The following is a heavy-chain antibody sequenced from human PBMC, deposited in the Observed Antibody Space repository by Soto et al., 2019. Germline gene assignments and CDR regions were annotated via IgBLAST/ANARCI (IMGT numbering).Heavy chain of an antibody. CDR1: GFTFSSYA. CDR3: AKDLRIGCSSTSCYEIAFDI. D-gene: IGHD2-2*01. CDR2: ISGSGGST. J-gene: IGHJ3*02. V-gene: IGHV3-23*01. Sequence: EVQLLESGGGLVQPGGSLRLSCAASGFTFSSYAMSWVRQAPGKGLEWVSAISGSGGSTYYADSVKGRFTISRDNSKNTLYLQMNSLRAEDTAVYYCAKDLRIGCSSTSCYEIAFDIWGQGTMVTVSS.